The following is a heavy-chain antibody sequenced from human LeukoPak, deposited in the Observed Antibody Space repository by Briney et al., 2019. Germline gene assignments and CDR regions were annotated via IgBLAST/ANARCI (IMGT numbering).Heavy chain of an antibody. V-gene: IGHV4-34*01. CDR2: INHSGST. D-gene: IGHD3-10*01. CDR1: GGSFSGYY. CDR3: ARGSLPMVRGVINFDY. Sequence: PETLSLTCAVYGGSFSGYYWSWIRQPPGKGLEWIGEINHSGSTNYNPSLKSRVTISVDTSKNQFSLKLSSVTAADTAVYYCARGSLPMVRGVINFDYWGQGTLVTVSS. J-gene: IGHJ4*02.